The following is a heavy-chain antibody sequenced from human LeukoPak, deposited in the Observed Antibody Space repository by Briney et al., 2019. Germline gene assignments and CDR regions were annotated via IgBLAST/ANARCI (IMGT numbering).Heavy chain of an antibody. D-gene: IGHD3-10*01. CDR2: IYYSGST. Sequence: SETLSLTCTVSGGSISSYYWSWIRQPPGKGLEWIGYIYYSGSTNYNPSLKSRVTISVDTSKNQFSLKLSSVTAADTAVYYCARAMVRGVIKKNYYYYYGVDVWGQGTTVTVSS. CDR3: ARAMVRGVIKKNYYYYYGVDV. CDR1: GGSISSYY. V-gene: IGHV4-59*01. J-gene: IGHJ6*02.